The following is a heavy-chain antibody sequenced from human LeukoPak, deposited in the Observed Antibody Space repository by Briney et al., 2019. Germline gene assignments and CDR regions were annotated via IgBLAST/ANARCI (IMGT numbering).Heavy chain of an antibody. CDR2: IRSKANSYAT. CDR1: GFTFSGSA. V-gene: IGHV3-73*01. J-gene: IGHJ4*02. CDR3: TTYYSSSSF. D-gene: IGHD6-6*01. Sequence: PGGSLRLSCAASGFTFSGSAMHWVRQASGKGLEWVGRIRSKANSYATAYAASVKGRFTISRDDSKSTAYLQMNSLKTEDTAVYYCTTYYSSSSFWGQGTLVTVSS.